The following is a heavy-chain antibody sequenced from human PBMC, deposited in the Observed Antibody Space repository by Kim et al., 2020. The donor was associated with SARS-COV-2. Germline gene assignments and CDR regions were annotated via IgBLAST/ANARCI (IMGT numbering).Heavy chain of an antibody. J-gene: IGHJ4*02. CDR3: ARGPNYSPFDY. Sequence: GGSLRLSCAASGFTFSSYEMNWVRQAPGKGLEGGSYIIGSGTTIYYADSVRGRFTISRDNEKNSLYLQMNSLRAEDTAVYYCARGPNYSPFDYWGQGTLVTVSS. V-gene: IGHV3-48*03. CDR1: GFTFSSYE. CDR2: IIGSGTTI. D-gene: IGHD4-4*01.